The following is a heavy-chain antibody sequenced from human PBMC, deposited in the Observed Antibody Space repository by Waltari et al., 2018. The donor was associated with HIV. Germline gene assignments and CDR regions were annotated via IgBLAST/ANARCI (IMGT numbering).Heavy chain of an antibody. CDR1: GSTFSSYG. D-gene: IGHD3-22*01. V-gene: IGHV3-33*01. CDR3: ARTPYDTSGYCFDY. J-gene: IGHJ4*02. Sequence: QVQLVESGGGVVQPGRSLRLSCAASGSTFSSYGMHWVRQAPGKGLGWLAVVWYDGKNKYYADSVKGRFTVSRDNSKNTLFLQMNSLRVDDTAVYYCARTPYDTSGYCFDYWGQGTLVTVSS. CDR2: VWYDGKNK.